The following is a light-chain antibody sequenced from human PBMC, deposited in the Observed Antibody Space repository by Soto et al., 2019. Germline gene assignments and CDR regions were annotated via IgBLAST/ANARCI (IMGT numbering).Light chain of an antibody. V-gene: IGKV3-11*01. Sequence: EIVLTQSPATLSLSPGERATLSCRASQSVGSYLAWLQQRPGQAPRLVIHDASKRATGIPARFSGSGSGTDFSLTISGLEPEDFAVYYCHQRDNWPFTFGPGTTVDIK. J-gene: IGKJ3*01. CDR3: HQRDNWPFT. CDR2: DAS. CDR1: QSVGSY.